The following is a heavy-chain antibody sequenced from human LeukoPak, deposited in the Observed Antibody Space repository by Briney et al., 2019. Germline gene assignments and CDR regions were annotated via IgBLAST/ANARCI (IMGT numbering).Heavy chain of an antibody. J-gene: IGHJ4*02. CDR2: IRYDGSDQ. D-gene: IGHD5-12*01. CDR1: GFTFSSFG. Sequence: PGGSLRLSCAASGFTFSSFGIHWVRQAPGKGLEWVAFIRYDGSDQYYADSVRGRFTISRDNTKNSLFLQMDSLRVEDTAIYYCAKGLFSAYDKYLDSWGQGTLVTVSS. V-gene: IGHV3-30*02. CDR3: AKGLFSAYDKYLDS.